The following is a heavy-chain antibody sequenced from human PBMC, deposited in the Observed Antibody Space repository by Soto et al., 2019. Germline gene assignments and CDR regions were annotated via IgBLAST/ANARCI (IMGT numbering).Heavy chain of an antibody. D-gene: IGHD5-12*01. V-gene: IGHV3-48*03. Sequence: VGSLRLSCAASGFTFSSYEMNWVRQAPGKGLEWVSYISSSGGTIYYADSVKGRFTISRDNAKNSLYLQMNSLRAEDTAVYYCVRDSLYSSYHPSHNYWGQGTLVTVSS. CDR1: GFTFSSYE. CDR2: ISSSGGTI. CDR3: VRDSLYSSYHPSHNY. J-gene: IGHJ4*02.